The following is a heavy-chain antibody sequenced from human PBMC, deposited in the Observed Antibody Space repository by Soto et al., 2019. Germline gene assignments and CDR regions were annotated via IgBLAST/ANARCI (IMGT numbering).Heavy chain of an antibody. V-gene: IGHV4-31*03. Sequence: QVQLQESGPGLVKPSQTLSLTCTVSGGSISSGGYYWSWIRQHPGKGLEWIGYIYYSGSTYYNPPLKSRVTISVDTSKNQFSLKLSSVTAADTAVYYCARLTSGPVYFDYWGQGTLVTVSS. CDR3: ARLTSGPVYFDY. CDR2: IYYSGST. J-gene: IGHJ4*02. CDR1: GGSISSGGYY. D-gene: IGHD3-10*01.